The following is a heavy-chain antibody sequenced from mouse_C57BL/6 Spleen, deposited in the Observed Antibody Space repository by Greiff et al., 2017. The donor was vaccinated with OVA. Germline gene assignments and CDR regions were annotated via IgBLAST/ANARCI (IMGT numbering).Heavy chain of an antibody. J-gene: IGHJ4*01. Sequence: VQLQQSGPGLVQPSQSLSITCTVSGFSLTSYGVHWVRQSPGKGLEWLGVIWSGGSTDYTAAFISRLSISKDNSKSQVFLKMNSLQADDTAIYYCASDGYPYAMDYWGQGTSVTVSS. CDR3: ASDGYPYAMDY. D-gene: IGHD2-3*01. V-gene: IGHV2-2*01. CDR2: IWSGGST. CDR1: GFSLTSYG.